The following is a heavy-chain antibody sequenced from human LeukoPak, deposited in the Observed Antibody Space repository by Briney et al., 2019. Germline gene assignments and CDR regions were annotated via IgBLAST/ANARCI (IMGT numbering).Heavy chain of an antibody. CDR1: GFTVSNNY. CDR2: IYSGGST. J-gene: IGHJ5*02. V-gene: IGHV3-53*01. CDR3: ARGLYYDSSGYPES. Sequence: GGSLRLSCAASGFTVSNNYMSWVRQAPGKGLEWVSVIYSGGSTYYAGSVKGRFTISRDNSKNTLYLQMNSLRAEDTAVYYCARGLYYDSSGYPESWGQGTLVTVSS. D-gene: IGHD3-22*01.